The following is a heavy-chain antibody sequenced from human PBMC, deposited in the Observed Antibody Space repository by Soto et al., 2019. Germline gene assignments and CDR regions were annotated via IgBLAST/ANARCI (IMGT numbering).Heavy chain of an antibody. V-gene: IGHV3-23*01. Sequence: GGSLRLSCAASGFTFSNYDMSWVRQAPGKGLEWVSTVSGSGGTTYYADSVKGRFTISRDNSKNTVHLQMNSLKAEDTAVYHCAKPPPNYLSARAFELWGQGTMVTVSS. D-gene: IGHD3-10*01. CDR3: AKPPPNYLSARAFEL. CDR1: GFTFSNYD. CDR2: VSGSGGTT. J-gene: IGHJ3*01.